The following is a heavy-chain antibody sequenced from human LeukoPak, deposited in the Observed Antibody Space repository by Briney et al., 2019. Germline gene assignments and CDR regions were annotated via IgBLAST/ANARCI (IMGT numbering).Heavy chain of an antibody. D-gene: IGHD2-2*02. Sequence: GGSLRLSCAASGFTFDDYAMTWARQAPGKGLEWVSGINWNGGSTGYADSVKGRFTISRDNAKNTLYLQMNSLRAEDTAVYYCARDHCSSTSCYTLLDYWGQGTLVTVSS. CDR1: GFTFDDYA. CDR3: ARDHCSSTSCYTLLDY. CDR2: INWNGGST. V-gene: IGHV3-20*04. J-gene: IGHJ4*02.